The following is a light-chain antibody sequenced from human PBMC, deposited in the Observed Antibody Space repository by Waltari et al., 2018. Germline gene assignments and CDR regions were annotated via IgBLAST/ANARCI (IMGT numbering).Light chain of an antibody. CDR3: QQRSNWTPHT. J-gene: IGKJ2*01. Sequence: EIVLTQSTATLSLSPGDTATLSCRASQSVGSYLAWYQQRPGQPPRLLIYDASNRATGVPARFRGSGSGTDFTLTISSLEAEDFAVYYCQQRSNWTPHTFGQGARLEIK. CDR2: DAS. V-gene: IGKV3-11*01. CDR1: QSVGSY.